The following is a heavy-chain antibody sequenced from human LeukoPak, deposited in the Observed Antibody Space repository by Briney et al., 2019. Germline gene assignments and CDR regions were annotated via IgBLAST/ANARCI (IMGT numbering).Heavy chain of an antibody. D-gene: IGHD5-24*01. Sequence: SVKVSCKASGGTFSSYAISWVRQAPGQGLEWLGGIIPIFGTANYAQKFQGRVTITTDESTSTAYMELSSLRSEDTAVYYCARAKPLKHVYKEELNGNWFDPWGQGTLVTVSS. V-gene: IGHV1-69*05. CDR2: IIPIFGTA. CDR1: GGTFSSYA. CDR3: ARAKPLKHVYKEELNGNWFDP. J-gene: IGHJ5*02.